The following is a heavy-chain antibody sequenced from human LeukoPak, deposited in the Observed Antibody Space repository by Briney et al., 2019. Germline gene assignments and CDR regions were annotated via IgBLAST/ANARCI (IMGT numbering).Heavy chain of an antibody. V-gene: IGHV3-48*01. CDR2: ISFSSTTI. CDR1: GFTFSSYA. CDR3: VRDPEDYFDF. Sequence: PGGSLRLSCAASGFTFSSYAMHWVRQAPGKGLEWVSYISFSSTTIYYADSVKGRFTISRDNVKNSLFLQMNSLRADDTAVYYCVRDPEDYFDFWGQGTLVTVSS. J-gene: IGHJ4*02.